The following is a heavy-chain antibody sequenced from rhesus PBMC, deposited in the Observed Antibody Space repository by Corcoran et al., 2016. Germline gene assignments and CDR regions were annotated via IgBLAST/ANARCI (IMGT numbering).Heavy chain of an antibody. D-gene: IGHD6-25*01. CDR3: ARTKTGYSGSFHFDY. Sequence: QLQLQESGPGLVKPSETLSVTCAVSGGSLRSSYWSWIRQAPGKGLEWIGYIYGSGSSTNYNPSLKRRVNLSVETSKNQRSLKLSSVSAAATAVYYCARTKTGYSGSFHFDYLGQGVLVTVSS. CDR2: IYGSGSST. J-gene: IGHJ4*01. V-gene: IGHV4-169*01. CDR1: GGSLRSSY.